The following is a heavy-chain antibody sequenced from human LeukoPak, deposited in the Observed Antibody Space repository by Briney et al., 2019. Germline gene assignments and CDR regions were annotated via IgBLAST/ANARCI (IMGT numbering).Heavy chain of an antibody. V-gene: IGHV4-30-2*03. CDR2: IYHSGST. CDR1: GGSISSGGYY. J-gene: IGHJ6*03. CDR3: ARQEGYTLTTTYYYYYYMDV. Sequence: SQTLSLTCTVSGGSISSGGYYWSWIRQPPGKGLEWIGYIYHSGSTHYNPSLKSRVTISVDTSKNQFSLKLSSVTAADTAVYYCARQEGYTLTTTYYYYYYMDVWGKGTTVTVSS. D-gene: IGHD4-11*01.